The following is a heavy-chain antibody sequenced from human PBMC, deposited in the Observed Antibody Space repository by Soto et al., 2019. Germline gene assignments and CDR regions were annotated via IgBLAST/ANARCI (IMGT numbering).Heavy chain of an antibody. Sequence: LTTSCESSGYSFTLYCISWVRQMPCKGLEWMGRIDPSDSYTNYSPSFQGHVTISADKSISTAYLQWSSLKASDTAMYYCARLRSHYYNSSGYYVSDYWGQGTLVTVSS. CDR2: IDPSDSYT. V-gene: IGHV5-10-1*01. CDR3: ARLRSHYYNSSGYYVSDY. CDR1: GYSFTLYC. J-gene: IGHJ4*02. D-gene: IGHD3-22*01.